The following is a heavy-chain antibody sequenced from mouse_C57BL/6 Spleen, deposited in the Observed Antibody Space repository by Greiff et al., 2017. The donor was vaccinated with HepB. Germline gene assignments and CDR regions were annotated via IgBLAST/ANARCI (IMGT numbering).Heavy chain of an antibody. CDR2: IYPGSGST. V-gene: IGHV1-55*01. Sequence: QVQLQQPGAELVKPGASVKMSCKASGYTFTSYWITWVKQRPGQGLEWIGDIYPGSGSTNYNEKFKSKATLTVDTSSSTAYMQISSLTSEDSAVYYCASDYGSSYVEYFDVWGTGTTVTVSS. D-gene: IGHD1-1*01. CDR1: GYTFTSYW. J-gene: IGHJ1*03. CDR3: ASDYGSSYVEYFDV.